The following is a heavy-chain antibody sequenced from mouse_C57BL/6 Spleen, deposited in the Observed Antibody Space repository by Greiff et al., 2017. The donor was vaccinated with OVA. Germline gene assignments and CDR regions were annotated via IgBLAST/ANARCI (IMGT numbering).Heavy chain of an antibody. CDR1: GYTFTSYW. Sequence: VQLQQPGAELVRPGSSVKLSCKASGYTFTSYWMDWVKQRPGQGLEWIGNIYPSDSETHYNQKFKDKATLTVDKSSSTAYMQLSSLTSEDSAVYYCARGRRDYFDYWGQGTTLTVSS. CDR2: IYPSDSET. V-gene: IGHV1-61*01. CDR3: ARGRRDYFDY. J-gene: IGHJ2*01.